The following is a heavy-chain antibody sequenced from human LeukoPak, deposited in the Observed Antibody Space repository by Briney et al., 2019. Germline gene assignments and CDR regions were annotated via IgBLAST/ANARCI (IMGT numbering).Heavy chain of an antibody. D-gene: IGHD1-26*01. CDR1: GFTFDDYA. J-gene: IGHJ3*02. CDR2: ISWNSGSI. CDR3: AKAQSGSYAAFDI. Sequence: SLRLSCAASGFTFDDYAMHWVRQAPGKGLQWVSGISWNSGSIGYADSVKGRFTISRDNAKNSLYLQMNSLRAEDTALYYCAKAQSGSYAAFDIWGQGTMVTVSS. V-gene: IGHV3-9*01.